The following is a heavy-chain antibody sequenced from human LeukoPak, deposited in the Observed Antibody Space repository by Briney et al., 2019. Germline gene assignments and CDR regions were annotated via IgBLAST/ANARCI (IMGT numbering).Heavy chain of an antibody. Sequence: GGSLRLSCAASGFTFSSYEMNWIRQARGKGLEWVSYISSSGSTIYYADSVKGRFTISRDNAKNSLYLQMNSLRAEDTAAYYCARGGNYYDSSGYYWNWYFDLWGRGTLVTVSS. D-gene: IGHD3-22*01. CDR2: ISSSGSTI. CDR1: GFTFSSYE. CDR3: ARGGNYYDSSGYYWNWYFDL. J-gene: IGHJ2*01. V-gene: IGHV3-48*03.